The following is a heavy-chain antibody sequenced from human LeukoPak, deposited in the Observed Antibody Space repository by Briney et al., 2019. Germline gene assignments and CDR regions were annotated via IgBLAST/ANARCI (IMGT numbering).Heavy chain of an antibody. CDR3: ATLGGEKRQASIWFGEIHTNYGMDV. CDR2: INPSGGST. D-gene: IGHD3-10*01. Sequence: ASVKVSCKASGYTFTSYYLHWVRQAPGQGLEWMGIINPSGGSTSYAQKFQGRVTMTRDTSTSTVYMELSSLRSEDTAVYYCATLGGEKRQASIWFGEIHTNYGMDVWGQGTTVTVSS. CDR1: GYTFTSYY. J-gene: IGHJ6*02. V-gene: IGHV1-46*01.